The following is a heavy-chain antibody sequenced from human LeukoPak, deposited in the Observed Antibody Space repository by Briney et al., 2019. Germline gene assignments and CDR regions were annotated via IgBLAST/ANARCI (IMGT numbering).Heavy chain of an antibody. Sequence: GRSLRLSCAASGFSFSTYSMHWVRQAPGKGLEWVMAISNDGSQEYYADSVKGRFTISRDNSKNTLCLQMNSLRPEDTAVFYCVRELYNYGMDVWGQGTTVTV. V-gene: IGHV3-30-3*01. CDR2: ISNDGSQE. J-gene: IGHJ6*02. CDR1: GFSFSTYS. CDR3: VRELYNYGMDV.